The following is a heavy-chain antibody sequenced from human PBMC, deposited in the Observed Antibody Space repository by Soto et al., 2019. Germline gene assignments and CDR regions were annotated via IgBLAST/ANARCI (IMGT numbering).Heavy chain of an antibody. J-gene: IGHJ4*02. Sequence: PGESLKISCKGSGYSFSSDWIGWVRQMPGKGLEWMGFIYPGTSDTRYSPSFQGQVTISVDKSISTAYLQWSSLKASDTAMYYCARHVDIGMVRVDYWGQGTLVTVSS. D-gene: IGHD5-18*01. CDR3: ARHVDIGMVRVDY. CDR1: GYSFSSDW. V-gene: IGHV5-51*01. CDR2: IYPGTSDT.